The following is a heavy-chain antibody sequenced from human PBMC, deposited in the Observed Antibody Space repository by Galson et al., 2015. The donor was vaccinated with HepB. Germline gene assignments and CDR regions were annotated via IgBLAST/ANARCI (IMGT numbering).Heavy chain of an antibody. CDR3: AKVRGPYSSGWKGWYFDL. J-gene: IGHJ2*01. Sequence: SLRLSCAASGFTFSSYAMSWVRQAPGKGLEWVSAISGSGGSTYYADSVKGRFTISRDNSKNTLYLQMNSLRAEDTAVYYCAKVRGPYSSGWKGWYFDLWGRGTLVTVSS. V-gene: IGHV3-23*01. CDR2: ISGSGGST. CDR1: GFTFSSYA. D-gene: IGHD6-19*01.